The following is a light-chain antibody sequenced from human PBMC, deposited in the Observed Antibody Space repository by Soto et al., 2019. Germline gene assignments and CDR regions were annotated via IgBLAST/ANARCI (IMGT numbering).Light chain of an antibody. Sequence: DIQMTQSPPTLSASVGDRVTITCRASQSISSWLAWYHHKPGKAPKLLIYDASSLESGVPSRFSGSGSGTEFTLTISSLQPDDFATYYCQQYNSYWTFGQGTEVDI. CDR3: QQYNSYWT. V-gene: IGKV1-5*01. CDR1: QSISSW. J-gene: IGKJ1*01. CDR2: DAS.